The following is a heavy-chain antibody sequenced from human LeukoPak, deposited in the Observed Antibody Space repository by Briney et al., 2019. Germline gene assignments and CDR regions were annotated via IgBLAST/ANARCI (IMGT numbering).Heavy chain of an antibody. D-gene: IGHD5-18*01. J-gene: IGHJ4*02. CDR2: IKEDGSQK. Sequence: GGSLGLSCAASGFTFSSDGMSCGRRAPGKGLEWVANIKEDGSQKYYVDSVKVRFTISRDNAKNSQYLQMNSLRAEDTAVYYCARLPLTARRHFDYWGQGTLATVS. CDR3: ARLPLTARRHFDY. CDR1: GFTFSSDG. V-gene: IGHV3-7*05.